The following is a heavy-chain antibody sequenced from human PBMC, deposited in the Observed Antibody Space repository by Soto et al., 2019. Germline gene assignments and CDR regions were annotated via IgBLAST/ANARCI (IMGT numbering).Heavy chain of an antibody. Sequence: GGSLRLSCAASGFTFSRYAMSWVRQAPGKGLEWVSAISDRGGSTYYADSVKGRFTISRDNSKTTLYLQMNSLRAEDTAVYYCAKVGLRYVVVTAIDYWGQGTLITVSS. CDR2: ISDRGGST. CDR1: GFTFSRYA. V-gene: IGHV3-23*01. J-gene: IGHJ4*02. D-gene: IGHD2-21*02. CDR3: AKVGLRYVVVTAIDY.